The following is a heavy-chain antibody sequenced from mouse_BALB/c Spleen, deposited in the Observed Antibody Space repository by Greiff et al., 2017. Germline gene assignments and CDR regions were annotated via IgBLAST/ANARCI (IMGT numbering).Heavy chain of an antibody. V-gene: IGHV5-4*02. D-gene: IGHD1-1*01. CDR1: GFTFSDYY. J-gene: IGHJ4*01. Sequence: EVKLMESGGGLVKPGGSLKLSCAASGFTFSDYYMYWVRQTPEKRLEWVATISDGGSYTYYPDSVKGRFTISRDNAKNNLYLQMSSLKSEDTAMYYCARDYGSSYYAMDYWGQGTSVTVSS. CDR2: ISDGGSYT. CDR3: ARDYGSSYYAMDY.